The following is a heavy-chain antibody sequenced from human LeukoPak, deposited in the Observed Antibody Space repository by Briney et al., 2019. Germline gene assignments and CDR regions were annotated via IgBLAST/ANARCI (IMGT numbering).Heavy chain of an antibody. J-gene: IGHJ6*03. CDR2: IKQDGSEK. V-gene: IGHV3-7*01. CDR3: ARIAAAYYYYYMDV. Sequence: PGGSLRLSCAASGFTFSSYWMSWVRQAPGKWLEWVANIKQDGSEKYYVDSVKGRFTISRDNAKNSLYLQMNSLRAEDTAVYYCARIAAAYYYYYMDVWGKGTTVTVSS. D-gene: IGHD6-13*01. CDR1: GFTFSSYW.